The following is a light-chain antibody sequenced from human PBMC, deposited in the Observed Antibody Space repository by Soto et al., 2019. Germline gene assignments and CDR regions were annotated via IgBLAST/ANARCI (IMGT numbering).Light chain of an antibody. J-gene: IGLJ1*01. Sequence: QSVLTQPPSVSAAPGRTVTISCSGSSSNIGNSFVSWYQQLPGTAPRLLIYDNNERPSGIPDQFSGSNSGTSATLGITGLQTGDEADYYCGAWDGGLSAFVFGTGTKVTVL. V-gene: IGLV1-51*01. CDR3: GAWDGGLSAFV. CDR2: DNN. CDR1: SSNIGNSF.